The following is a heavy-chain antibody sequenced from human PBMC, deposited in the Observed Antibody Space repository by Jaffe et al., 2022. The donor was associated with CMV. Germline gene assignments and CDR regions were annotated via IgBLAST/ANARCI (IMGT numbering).Heavy chain of an antibody. CDR1: GGSISSGGYY. CDR2: IYYSGST. Sequence: QVQLQESGPGLVKPSQTLSLTCTVSGGSISSGGYYWSWIRQHPGKGLEWIGYIYYSGSTYYNPSLKSRVTISVDTSKNQFSLKLSSVTAADTAVYYCAREGVASGYDGGQWLTTYFDYWGQGTLVTVSS. J-gene: IGHJ4*02. V-gene: IGHV4-31*03. CDR3: AREGVASGYDGGQWLTTYFDY. D-gene: IGHD5-12*01.